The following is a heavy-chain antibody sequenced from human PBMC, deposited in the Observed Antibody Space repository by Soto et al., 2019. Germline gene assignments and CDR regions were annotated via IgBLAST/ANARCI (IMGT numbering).Heavy chain of an antibody. V-gene: IGHV4-30-2*01. CDR2: IYNSGGS. Sequence: QLQLQESGSGLVKPSQTLSLTCVVSGASISSGDYAWNWVQQPPGKGLEWLGYIYNSGGSYYNPSLKGRVTISLDRSKNHFSLRLNSVTAADTALYFWARGDKNNDYYFDHWGQGTLVTVTS. CDR3: ARGDKNNDYYFDH. D-gene: IGHD3-16*01. CDR1: GASISSGDYA. J-gene: IGHJ4*02.